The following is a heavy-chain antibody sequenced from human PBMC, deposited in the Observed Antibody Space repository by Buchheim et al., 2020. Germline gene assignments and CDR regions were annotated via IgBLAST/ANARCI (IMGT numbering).Heavy chain of an antibody. CDR1: GGSFSGYY. D-gene: IGHD3-22*01. Sequence: QVQLQQWGAGLLKPSETLSLTCAVYGGSFSGYYWSWIRQPPGKGLEWIGEINHSGSTNYNPSLKSRVTISVDTSKNHFSLKLSSVTAADTAVYYCARVGYYDSSGYPGDYWGQGTL. J-gene: IGHJ4*02. CDR3: ARVGYYDSSGYPGDY. V-gene: IGHV4-34*01. CDR2: INHSGST.